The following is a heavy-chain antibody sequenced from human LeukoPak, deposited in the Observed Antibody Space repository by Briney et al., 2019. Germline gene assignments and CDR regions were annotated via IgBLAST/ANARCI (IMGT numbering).Heavy chain of an antibody. D-gene: IGHD2-15*01. Sequence: ASVTDSCKTSGYAFTGHYIHWVRQAPGQGLEWLGWINSNSGDTKYEEKFQGRVTMTRDTSITTVYMDLTRLTSDDAAVYYCARVGLGKDTAFDIWGQGTLVTVSS. CDR3: ARVGLGKDTAFDI. J-gene: IGHJ3*02. CDR2: INSNSGDT. CDR1: GYAFTGHY. V-gene: IGHV1-2*02.